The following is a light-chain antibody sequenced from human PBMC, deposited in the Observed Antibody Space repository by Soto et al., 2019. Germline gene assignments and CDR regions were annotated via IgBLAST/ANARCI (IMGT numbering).Light chain of an antibody. CDR2: TVY. J-gene: IGKJ4*01. CDR3: MQRIESPRT. CDR1: PSLLYSDEGNNY. V-gene: IGKV2-40*01. Sequence: DIVMHQTPLSLTVKPGDPASISCRSSPSLLYSDEGNNYLDWYLQKLVQSPQLLIYTVYYRASGVLDRFSGSGSGTDCTLKISRVEAEDVGVSYCMQRIESPRTFSGGTKVESK.